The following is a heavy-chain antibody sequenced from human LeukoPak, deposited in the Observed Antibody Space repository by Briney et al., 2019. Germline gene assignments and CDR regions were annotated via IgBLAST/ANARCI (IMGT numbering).Heavy chain of an antibody. Sequence: PSETLSLTCAVCGGSFSGYYWSWIRQPPGKGLEWIGEINHSGSTNYNPSLKSRVTISVDTSKNQFSLKLSSVTAADTAVYYCARTSGGNSGGYFDYWGQGTLVTVSS. CDR2: INHSGST. J-gene: IGHJ4*02. CDR1: GGSFSGYY. D-gene: IGHD4-23*01. CDR3: ARTSGGNSGGYFDY. V-gene: IGHV4-34*01.